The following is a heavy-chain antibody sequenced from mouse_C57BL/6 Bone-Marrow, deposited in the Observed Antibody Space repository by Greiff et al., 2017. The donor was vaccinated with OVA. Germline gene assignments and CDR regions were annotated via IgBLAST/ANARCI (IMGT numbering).Heavy chain of an antibody. Sequence: ELKLMESGAELVRPGASVKLSCTASGFNIKDDYMHWVKQRPEQGLEWIGWIDPENGDTEYASKFQGKATITADTSSNTAYLQLSSLTSEDTAVYYCTWSGPGYWGQGTTLTVSS. CDR1: GFNIKDDY. CDR3: TWSGPGY. CDR2: IDPENGDT. V-gene: IGHV14-4*01. D-gene: IGHD4-1*01. J-gene: IGHJ2*01.